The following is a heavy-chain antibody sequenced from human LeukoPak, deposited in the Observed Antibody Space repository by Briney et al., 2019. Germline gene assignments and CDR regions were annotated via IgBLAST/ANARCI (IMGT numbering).Heavy chain of an antibody. CDR1: GGSISSYY. CDR2: IYYSGST. D-gene: IGHD6-13*01. V-gene: IGHV4-59*01. J-gene: IGHJ6*03. Sequence: KTSETLSLTCTVSGGSISSYYWSWIRQPPGKGLEWIGYIYYSGSTNYNPSLKSRVTISVDTSKNQFSLKLSSVTAADTAVYYCARVRSSSWYYYYYYMDVWGKGTTVTVSS. CDR3: ARVRSSSWYYYYYYMDV.